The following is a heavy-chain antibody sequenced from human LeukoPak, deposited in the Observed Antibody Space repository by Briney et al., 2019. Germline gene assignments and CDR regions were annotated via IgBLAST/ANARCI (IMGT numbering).Heavy chain of an antibody. V-gene: IGHV4-34*01. CDR1: GGSFSGYY. J-gene: IGHJ4*02. CDR2: INHSGST. CDR3: ASSVSGSYELDY. Sequence: SETLSLTCAVYGGSFSGYYWSWIRQPPGNGLEWIGEINHSGSTNYNPSLKSRVTISVDTSKNQFSLKLSSVTAADTAVYYCASSVSGSYELDYWGQGTLVTVSS. D-gene: IGHD1-26*01.